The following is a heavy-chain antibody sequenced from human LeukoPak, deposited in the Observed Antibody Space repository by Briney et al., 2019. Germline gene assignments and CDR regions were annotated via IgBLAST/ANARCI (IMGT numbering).Heavy chain of an antibody. V-gene: IGHV3-21*01. CDR3: AKGFVPGGDLGGSTTGMYYFDY. J-gene: IGHJ4*02. CDR2: ISSSSSYI. Sequence: PGGSLRLSCAASGFTFSSYSMNWVRQAPGKGLEWVSSISSSSSYIYYADSVKGRFTISRDNAKNSLYLQMNSLRAEDTAVYYCAKGFVPGGDLGGSTTGMYYFDYWGQGTPVTVSS. CDR1: GFTFSSYS. D-gene: IGHD2/OR15-2a*01.